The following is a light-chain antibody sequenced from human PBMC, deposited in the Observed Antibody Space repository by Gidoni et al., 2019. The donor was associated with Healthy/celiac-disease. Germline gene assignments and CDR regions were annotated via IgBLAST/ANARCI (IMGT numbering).Light chain of an antibody. CDR1: NIGSKS. CDR2: DDS. J-gene: IGLJ2*01. CDR3: QVWDSSSDHPVV. Sequence: SYVLTQTPSVSVAPGQTARINCGGNNIGSKSVHWHHKKPGQAPVLVVYDDSARPSGIPERFSGYNSGNTATLTISRVEAGDEADYYCQVWDSSSDHPVVFGGGTKLTVL. V-gene: IGLV3-21*02.